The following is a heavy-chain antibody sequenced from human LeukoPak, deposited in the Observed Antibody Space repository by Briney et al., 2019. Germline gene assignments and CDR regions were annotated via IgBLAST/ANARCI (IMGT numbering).Heavy chain of an antibody. CDR3: ARVHYDILTGFDY. CDR2: INPSGGST. Sequence: ASVKVSCKASGYTFTSYDINWVRQAPGQGLEWMGIINPSGGSTSYAQKFQGRVTMTRDMSTSTVYMELSSLRSEDTAVYYCARVHYDILTGFDYWGQGTLVTVSS. J-gene: IGHJ4*02. D-gene: IGHD3-9*01. V-gene: IGHV1-46*01. CDR1: GYTFTSYD.